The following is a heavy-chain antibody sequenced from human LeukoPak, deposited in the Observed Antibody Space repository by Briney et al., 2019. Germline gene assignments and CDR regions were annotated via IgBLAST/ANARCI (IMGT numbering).Heavy chain of an antibody. V-gene: IGHV4-39*01. CDR1: GASISSGSNY. CDR2: IYYSGST. CDR3: ARRDRQYDILTGYPNWFDP. Sequence: ASETLSLTCSVSGASISSGSNYWGWIRQPPGKGLEWIGSIYYSGSTYYNPSLKSRVTISVDTSKNQFSLKLSSVTAADTAVYYCARRDRQYDILTGYPNWFDPWGQGTLVTVSS. J-gene: IGHJ5*02. D-gene: IGHD3-9*01.